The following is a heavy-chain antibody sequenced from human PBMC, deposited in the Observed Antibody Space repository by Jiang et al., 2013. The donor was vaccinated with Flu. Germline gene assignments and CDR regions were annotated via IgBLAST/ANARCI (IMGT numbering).Heavy chain of an antibody. J-gene: IGHJ6*02. CDR2: IIPAFGIA. Sequence: SGAEVKRPGSSVKVSCQASRGTFSTFAISWVRQAPGQGLEWMGGIIPAFGIANYAHKFQGRVTITADESTSTAYMELSSLRSEDTAVYYCARDYYGSGSYGYYYYYGMDVWGQGTTVTVSS. D-gene: IGHD3-10*01. CDR1: RGTFSTFA. CDR3: ARDYYGSGSYGYYYYYGMDV. V-gene: IGHV1-69*01.